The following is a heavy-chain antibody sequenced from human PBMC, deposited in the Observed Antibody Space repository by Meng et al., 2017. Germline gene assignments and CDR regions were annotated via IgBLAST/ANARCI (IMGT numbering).Heavy chain of an antibody. CDR1: GYSFTAYY. D-gene: IGHD6-13*01. Sequence: VLLVESGDDVKKPGASVNVSCKPSGYSFTAYYILWLRQAPGQGLEWMGRIDPNSGVTEYAHKFHGRVTVTGDTSISTAYMELRRLTSDDTAVYYCARDEDISAAGKLFGDYWGQGTLVTVSS. CDR2: IDPNSGVT. J-gene: IGHJ4*02. V-gene: IGHV1-2*06. CDR3: ARDEDISAAGKLFGDY.